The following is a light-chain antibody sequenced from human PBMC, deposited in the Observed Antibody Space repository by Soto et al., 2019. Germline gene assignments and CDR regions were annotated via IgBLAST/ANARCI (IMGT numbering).Light chain of an antibody. CDR3: QHYVNWPLT. Sequence: EIVLTQSPGTLSLSPGERATLSCRASQTITGNNLAWYQQKRGQAPRLIIYAASRRATGIPARFSGSRSGAEFTLTISSLQSEDSAVYYCQHYVNWPLTFGGGTKVDIK. CDR1: QTITGNN. V-gene: IGKV3D-15*01. J-gene: IGKJ4*01. CDR2: AAS.